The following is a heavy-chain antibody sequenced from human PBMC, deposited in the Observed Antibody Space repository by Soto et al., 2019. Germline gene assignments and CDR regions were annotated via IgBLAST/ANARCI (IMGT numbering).Heavy chain of an antibody. V-gene: IGHV2-70*04. CDR2: IDWDDDK. CDR1: GFSLSTSGMR. J-gene: IGHJ4*02. D-gene: IGHD3-22*01. Sequence: GPTLVKPTQTLTLTCTFSGFSLSTSGMRVSWIRQPPGKALEWLARIDWDDDKFYSTSLKTRLTISKDTSKNKVVLTMTKKEPVDTATYYCARIGYYDSSRYFHYWGQGTLVTVSS. CDR3: ARIGYYDSSRYFHY.